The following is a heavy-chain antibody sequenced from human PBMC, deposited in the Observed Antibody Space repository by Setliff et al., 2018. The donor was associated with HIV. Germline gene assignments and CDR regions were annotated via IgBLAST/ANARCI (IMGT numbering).Heavy chain of an antibody. J-gene: IGHJ4*02. CDR3: ARGRPFGKFVDYFDS. D-gene: IGHD2-21*01. CDR1: GGSINTGHYY. V-gene: IGHV4-31*03. Sequence: SETLSLTCTVSGGSINTGHYYWSWIRHHPGKGLEWIAYIYYTGNTYFNPSLKSRITISIDTSKNQFSLKMSTVTAADTAIYFCARGRPFGKFVDYFDSWGQGKLVTVSS. CDR2: IYYTGNT.